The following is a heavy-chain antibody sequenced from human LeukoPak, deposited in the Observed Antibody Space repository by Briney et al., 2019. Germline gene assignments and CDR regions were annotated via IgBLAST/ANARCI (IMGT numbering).Heavy chain of an antibody. J-gene: IGHJ4*02. CDR2: ISSSSYSI. Sequence: GSLRLSCAASGFTFSYYYMIWIRQAPGKGLEWVSYISSSSYSIYYADSVKGRFTISRDNAKNSLYLQMNSLRAEDTAVYYCARLKAGYWGQGTLVTVSS. CDR1: GFTFSYYY. CDR3: ARLKAGY. V-gene: IGHV3-11*01.